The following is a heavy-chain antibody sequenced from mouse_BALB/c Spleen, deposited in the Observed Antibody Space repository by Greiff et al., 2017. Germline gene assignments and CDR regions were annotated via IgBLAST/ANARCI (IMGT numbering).Heavy chain of an antibody. CDR3: ARSYFDY. Sequence: VKVVESGAELVRPGTSVKVSCKASGYAFTNYLIEWVKQRPGQGLEWIGVINPGSGGTNYNEKFKGKATLTADKSSSTAYMQLSSLTSDDSAVYFCARSYFDYWGQGTTLTVSS. V-gene: IGHV1-54*01. CDR2: INPGSGGT. J-gene: IGHJ2*01. CDR1: GYAFTNYL.